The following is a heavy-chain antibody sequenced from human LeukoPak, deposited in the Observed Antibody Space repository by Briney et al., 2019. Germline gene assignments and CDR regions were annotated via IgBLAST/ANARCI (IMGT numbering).Heavy chain of an antibody. CDR2: INEDGSGK. V-gene: IGHV3-7*01. CDR3: ATRHCSIAACRASSYKCMDD. D-gene: IGHD4-11*01. CDR1: GFTFSSYA. Sequence: PGRSLRLSCAASGFTFSSYAMHWVRQAPGKGLEWVANINEDGSGKYYVDSVKGRFTISRDNAENSVHLQMNSLRAEDTAVYYCATRHCSIAACRASSYKCMDDWGKGTTVTVSS. J-gene: IGHJ6*04.